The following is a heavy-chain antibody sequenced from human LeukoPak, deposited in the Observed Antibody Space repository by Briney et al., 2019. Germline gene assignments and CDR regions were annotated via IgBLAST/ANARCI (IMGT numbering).Heavy chain of an antibody. Sequence: SETLSFTCAVYGESFSGYYWSWIRQPPGKGLEWIGEINHSGSTNYNPSLKSRVTISVDTSKNQFSLKLSSVTAADTAVYYCARSRLWFGESNPYYYHMDVWGKGTTVTISS. CDR1: GESFSGYY. V-gene: IGHV4-34*01. CDR3: ARSRLWFGESNPYYYHMDV. J-gene: IGHJ6*03. D-gene: IGHD3-10*01. CDR2: INHSGST.